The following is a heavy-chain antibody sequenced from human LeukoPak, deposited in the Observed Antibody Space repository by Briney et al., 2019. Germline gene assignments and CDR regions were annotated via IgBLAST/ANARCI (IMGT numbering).Heavy chain of an antibody. CDR3: ARGGCSSTSCSWFDP. Sequence: SETLSLTCAVYGGSFSGYYWSWIRQPPGKGLEWIGEINHSGSTNYNPSLKSRVTISVDTSKNQFSLKLSSVTAADTAVYYCARGGCSSTSCSWFDPWGQGTLVTVSS. V-gene: IGHV4-34*01. CDR1: GGSFSGYY. D-gene: IGHD2-2*01. J-gene: IGHJ5*02. CDR2: INHSGST.